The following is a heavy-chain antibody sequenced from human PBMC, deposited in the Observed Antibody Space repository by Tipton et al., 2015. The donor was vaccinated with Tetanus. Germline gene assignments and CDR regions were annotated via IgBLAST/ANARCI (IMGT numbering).Heavy chain of an antibody. CDR1: GFTFNYYW. D-gene: IGHD7-27*01. CDR2: IKHDGSEK. V-gene: IGHV3-7*03. J-gene: IGHJ4*02. Sequence: SLRLSCAASGFTFNYYWMSWVRQALGKGLEWVANIKHDGSEKYYVDSMRGRFTISRDNAKNSLYLQMSSLRAEDTAVYYCARVTELTGRYFDYWGQGTLVTVSS. CDR3: ARVTELTGRYFDY.